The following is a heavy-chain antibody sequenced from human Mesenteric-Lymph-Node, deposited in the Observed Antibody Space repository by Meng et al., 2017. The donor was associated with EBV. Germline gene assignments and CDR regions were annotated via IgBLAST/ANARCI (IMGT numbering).Heavy chain of an antibody. Sequence: VQLPESGPGLVKPSETLSLTCTVSGGSVSSTSYYWSWIRQPPGKRLEWIGYVYYSGSTNYNPSLKSRVTISVDTSKNQFSLNLYSVTAADTAVYYCARENPARGNWFDPWGQGALVTVSS. CDR3: ARENPARGNWFDP. J-gene: IGHJ5*02. CDR2: VYYSGST. CDR1: GGSVSSTSYY. D-gene: IGHD3-10*01. V-gene: IGHV4-61*01.